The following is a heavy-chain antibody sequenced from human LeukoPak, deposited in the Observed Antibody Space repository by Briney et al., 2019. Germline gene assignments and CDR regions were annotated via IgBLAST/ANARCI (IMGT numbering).Heavy chain of an antibody. Sequence: SETLSLTCTVSGGSVSSGSYFWSWIRQPPGKGLEWIGFIYYNGNTNSSPSLKSRVTISVDTSKSQFSLKLTSVTAADTAVYYCARGPDYGDHQRPDYYYFGMDVWGKGTTVTVSS. CDR2: IYYNGNT. V-gene: IGHV4-61*01. D-gene: IGHD4-17*01. J-gene: IGHJ6*04. CDR1: GGSVSSGSYF. CDR3: ARGPDYGDHQRPDYYYFGMDV.